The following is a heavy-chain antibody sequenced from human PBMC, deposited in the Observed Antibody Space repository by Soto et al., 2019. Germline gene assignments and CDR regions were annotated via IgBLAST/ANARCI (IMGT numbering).Heavy chain of an antibody. CDR2: ILYDGSQT. CDR3: ARGTIHNSSWTVVI. J-gene: IGHJ4*02. D-gene: IGHD1-1*01. Sequence: QVHLVESGGGVVQPGRSLRLSCETSGFSFRGSVMHWVRRAPGKGLEWVAVILYDGSQTHYRDSVNGRFTISRDNSRNTLYLQMDSLRAEDTAIYYCARGTIHNSSWTVVIWGQGTLVTVSS. CDR1: GFSFRGSV. V-gene: IGHV3-30*06.